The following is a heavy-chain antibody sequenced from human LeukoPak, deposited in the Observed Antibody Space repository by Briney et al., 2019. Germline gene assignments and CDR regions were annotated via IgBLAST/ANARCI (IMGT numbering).Heavy chain of an antibody. CDR2: IYLGGSDT. Sequence: GESLKISCRGPGYSFNTYRIAWVRPIHGKGLEWIRTIYLGGSDTRYSPSFQGQVTMSADKSINTAYLQWSSLLASDNAMYYCGGRQGCSSTSCAPDYWGQGILVTVSS. CDR3: GGRQGCSSTSCAPDY. CDR1: GYSFNTYR. D-gene: IGHD2-2*01. J-gene: IGHJ4*02. V-gene: IGHV5-51*01.